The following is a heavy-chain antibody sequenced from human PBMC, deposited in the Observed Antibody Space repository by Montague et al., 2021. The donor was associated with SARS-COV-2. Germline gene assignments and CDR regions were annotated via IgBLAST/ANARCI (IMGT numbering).Heavy chain of an antibody. CDR3: ASGSIAARRHGFDY. CDR1: GGSFSNYY. V-gene: IGHV4-34*01. CDR2: INHSGST. J-gene: IGHJ4*02. D-gene: IGHD6-6*01. Sequence: SETLSLTCAVYGGSFSNYYWTWIRQPPGKGLEWIGEINHSGSTNYNPSLKSRVTISVDTSKNQFSLKLSSVTAADTAVYFCASGSIAARRHGFDYWGQGTLVTVSS.